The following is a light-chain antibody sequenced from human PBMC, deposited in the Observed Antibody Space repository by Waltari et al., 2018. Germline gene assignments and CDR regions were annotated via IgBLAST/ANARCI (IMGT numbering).Light chain of an antibody. CDR1: QSVLHSSNKKNY. CDR2: WAS. J-gene: IGKJ5*01. Sequence: DIVMTQSPDSLAVSLGERATINCRSSQSVLHSSNKKNYLVWYQQKVGQPPKVLIYWASTRESGVPDRFSGSVSGTDFTLTIIILQSEDVALYYCQQYFNTPFAFGQGTRLEIK. V-gene: IGKV4-1*01. CDR3: QQYFNTPFA.